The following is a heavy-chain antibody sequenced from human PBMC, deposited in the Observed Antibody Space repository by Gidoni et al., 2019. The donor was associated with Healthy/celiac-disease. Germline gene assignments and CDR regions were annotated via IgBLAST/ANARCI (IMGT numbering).Heavy chain of an antibody. CDR2: ISYDGSNK. CDR1: GFTFSSSA. CDR3: ARVADDYIWGSSAYYFDY. D-gene: IGHD3-16*01. Sequence: QVQLVESGGGVVQPGRSLRLSCAASGFTFSSSAMHWVRQAPGKGLEWVAVISYDGSNKYYADSVKGRFTISRDNSKNTLYLQMNSLRAEDTAVYYCARVADDYIWGSSAYYFDYWGQGTLVTVSS. J-gene: IGHJ4*02. V-gene: IGHV3-30-3*01.